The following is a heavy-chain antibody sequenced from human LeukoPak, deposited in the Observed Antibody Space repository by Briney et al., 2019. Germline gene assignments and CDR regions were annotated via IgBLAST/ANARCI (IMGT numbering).Heavy chain of an antibody. CDR2: MYLSGTT. V-gene: IGHV4-4*02. CDR1: GDSINSLDL. D-gene: IGHD6-19*01. Sequence: SGTLSLTCTVSGDSINSLDLWSWVRQPPGKGLEWIGEMYLSGTTHSNPSVKSRVTISIDKSKNQFFLNLSSVTAADTAVYYCAGGWYWTSIDYWGQGTLVTVSS. CDR3: AGGWYWTSIDY. J-gene: IGHJ4*02.